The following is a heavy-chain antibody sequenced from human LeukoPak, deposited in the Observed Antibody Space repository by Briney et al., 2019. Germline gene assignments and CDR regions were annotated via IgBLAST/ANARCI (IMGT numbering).Heavy chain of an antibody. D-gene: IGHD4-23*01. J-gene: IGHJ6*02. CDR1: GFTFSDYY. V-gene: IGHV3-11*01. CDR2: ISSSSSTI. Sequence: PGGSLRLSCAASGFTFSDYYMSWIRQAPGKGLEWVSYISSSSSTIYYAYSVKGRYTISRDNAKNSLYLKMNSLRAEDTAVYYCARDSYDGDDFQGYYYGMDVWGQGTTVIVSS. CDR3: ARDSYDGDDFQGYYYGMDV.